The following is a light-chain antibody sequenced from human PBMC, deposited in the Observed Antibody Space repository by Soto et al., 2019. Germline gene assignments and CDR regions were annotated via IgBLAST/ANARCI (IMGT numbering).Light chain of an antibody. CDR3: QQYNSGWT. CDR1: QSISNW. Sequence: DIDMTQAPAILSASGLDRVTVTCRASQSISNWLAWYQLKPGKDPKILIHAASNLQSGVPSRFSGSGSGTEFSLTISSLKPDHYATYYCQQYNSGWTGGQGTEGDMK. V-gene: IGKV1-5*03. J-gene: IGKJ1*01. CDR2: AAS.